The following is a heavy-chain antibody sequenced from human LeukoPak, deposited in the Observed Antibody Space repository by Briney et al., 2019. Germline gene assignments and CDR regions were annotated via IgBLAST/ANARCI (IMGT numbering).Heavy chain of an antibody. D-gene: IGHD5-18*01. CDR1: GGSISSYY. J-gene: IGHJ4*02. V-gene: IGHV4-59*08. CDR3: ARHGYSSLYY. CDR2: IYYSGST. Sequence: SETLSLTCTVSGGSISSYYWSWIRQPPGKGLEWIGCIYYSGSTYYNPSLKSRVTISVDTSKNQSSLKLSSVTAADTAVYYCARHGYSSLYYWGQGTLVTVSS.